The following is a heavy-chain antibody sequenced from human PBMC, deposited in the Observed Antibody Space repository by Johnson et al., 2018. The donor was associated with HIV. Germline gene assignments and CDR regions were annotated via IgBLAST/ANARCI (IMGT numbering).Heavy chain of an antibody. D-gene: IGHD6-6*01. CDR2: ISYDGSNK. Sequence: QVQLVESGGGVVQPGRSLRLSCAASGFTFSRLVMDWVRQAPGKGLEWVALISYDGSNKYYADSVKGRFTISRDNSKNKLYLQMNSLRAEDTAVYYCARVRQLGRGDAFDIWGQGTMVTVSS. J-gene: IGHJ3*02. CDR3: ARVRQLGRGDAFDI. CDR1: GFTFSRLV. V-gene: IGHV3-30*04.